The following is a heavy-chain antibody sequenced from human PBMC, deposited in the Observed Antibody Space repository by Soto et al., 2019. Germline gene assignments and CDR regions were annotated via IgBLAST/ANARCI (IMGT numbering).Heavy chain of an antibody. CDR2: IKQDGSEK. D-gene: IGHD1-26*01. J-gene: IGHJ4*01. V-gene: IGHV3-7*01. CDR1: GFTFSKYW. Sequence: GGSLRLSCAASGFTFSKYWMNWVRQAPGKGLEWVAHIKQDGSEKYYVDSVKGRFTVSRDNAKNSLYLQMNSLRAEDTAVYFFVRDRDLYRDMVHADLWGQGTLVTVSS. CDR3: VRDRDLYRDMVHADL.